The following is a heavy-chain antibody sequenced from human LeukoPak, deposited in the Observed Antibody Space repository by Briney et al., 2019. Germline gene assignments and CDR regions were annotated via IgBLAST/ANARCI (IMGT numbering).Heavy chain of an antibody. J-gene: IGHJ3*02. V-gene: IGHV3-21*01. CDR1: GFTLCIYS. CDR2: ICSSRSYI. Sequence: GGSLRLFCAACGFTLCIYSMNCARQAPEKGLVDGSSICSSRSYIYYADSVRGRFTISGDNAKNSLYLQMNSLRAEDTAVYYCARERIQLWLIEHAFDIWGQGTMVTVSS. CDR3: ARERIQLWLIEHAFDI. D-gene: IGHD5-18*01.